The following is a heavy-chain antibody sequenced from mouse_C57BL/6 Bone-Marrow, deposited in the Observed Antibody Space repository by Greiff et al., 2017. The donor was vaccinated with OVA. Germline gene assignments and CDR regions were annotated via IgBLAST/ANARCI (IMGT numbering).Heavy chain of an antibody. CDR1: GYTFTSYW. Sequence: QVQLQQPGAELVKPGASVKLSCKASGYTFTSYWMHWVKQRPGQGLEWIGMIHPNSGSTNYNEKFKSKATLTVDKSSSTAYMQLSILTSEDSAVYYCATTPLWYFDVWGTGTTVTVSS. CDR3: ATTPLWYFDV. V-gene: IGHV1-64*01. CDR2: IHPNSGST. J-gene: IGHJ1*03.